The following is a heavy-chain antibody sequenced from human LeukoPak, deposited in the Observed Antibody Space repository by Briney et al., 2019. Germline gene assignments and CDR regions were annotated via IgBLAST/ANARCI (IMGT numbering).Heavy chain of an antibody. D-gene: IGHD5-12*01. Sequence: GGSLRLSCAASGFTFSSYEMNWVRQAPGKGLEWVSYISTSGSTIYYADSEKGRFTISRDNAKNSLYLQINSLRAEDTAVYYCARASAGVADYWGQGTLVTVSS. J-gene: IGHJ4*02. CDR1: GFTFSSYE. V-gene: IGHV3-48*03. CDR2: ISTSGSTI. CDR3: ARASAGVADY.